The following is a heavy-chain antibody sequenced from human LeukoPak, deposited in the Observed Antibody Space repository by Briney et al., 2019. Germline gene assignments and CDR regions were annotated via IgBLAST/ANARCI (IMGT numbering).Heavy chain of an antibody. D-gene: IGHD5-12*01. CDR3: ARGPSGYHNT. J-gene: IGHJ4*02. CDR1: GFTFGDFA. V-gene: IGHV3-7*01. Sequence: GGSLRLSCTASGFTFGDFAMSWFRQAPGKGLEWVANIKQDGSEKYYVDSVKGRFTISRDNSKNTLYLQMNSLRAEDTAVYYCARGPSGYHNTGGQGTLVTVSS. CDR2: IKQDGSEK.